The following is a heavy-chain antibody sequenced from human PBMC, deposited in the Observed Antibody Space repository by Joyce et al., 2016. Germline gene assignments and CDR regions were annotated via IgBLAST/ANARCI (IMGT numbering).Heavy chain of an antibody. Sequence: EVQLVESGGGVIQPGGSLRLSCVGSGFTVSGNYMSGVCQAPGKGLEWISVMYSAYSTSYADSVKGRFTVSRDNSKNTIHLQMNNLRADYTAVYYCARDRFGGDFYYFYYMDVWGKGTTVTVSS. CDR2: MYSAYST. CDR3: ARDRFGGDFYYFYYMDV. V-gene: IGHV3-53*01. J-gene: IGHJ6*03. D-gene: IGHD3-10*01. CDR1: GFTVSGNY.